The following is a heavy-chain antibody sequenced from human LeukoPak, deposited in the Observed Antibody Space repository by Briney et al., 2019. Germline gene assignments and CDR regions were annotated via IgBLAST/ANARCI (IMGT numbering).Heavy chain of an antibody. D-gene: IGHD1-26*01. V-gene: IGHV4-39*07. J-gene: IGHJ4*02. CDR1: GDSIGSSNYY. Sequence: SETLSLTCTVSGDSIGSSNYYWGWIRQPPGKGLEWIGEINHSGSTNYNPSLKSRVTISVDTSKNQFSLKLSSVTAADTAVYYCARSAGFIRYSGSYYFDYWGQGTLVTVSS. CDR3: ARSAGFIRYSGSYYFDY. CDR2: INHSGST.